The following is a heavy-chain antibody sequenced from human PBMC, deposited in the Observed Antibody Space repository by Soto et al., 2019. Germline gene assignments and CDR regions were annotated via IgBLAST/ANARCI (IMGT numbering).Heavy chain of an antibody. CDR2: INPSGGYT. V-gene: IGHV1-46*01. Sequence: ASVKVSCKASGYTFTSYYMNWVRQAPGQGLEWLGIINPSGGYTTYAQKLQGRVTMTTDTSTSTAYMELRSLRSDDTAVYYCARDHDSSGYYYGNWFDPWGQGTLVTVSS. D-gene: IGHD3-22*01. J-gene: IGHJ5*02. CDR1: GYTFTSYY. CDR3: ARDHDSSGYYYGNWFDP.